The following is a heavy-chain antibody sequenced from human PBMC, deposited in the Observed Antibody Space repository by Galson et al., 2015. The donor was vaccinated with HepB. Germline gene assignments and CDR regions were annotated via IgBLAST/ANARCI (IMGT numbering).Heavy chain of an antibody. CDR1: GFTFSSYA. D-gene: IGHD6-19*01. J-gene: IGHJ4*02. Sequence: SLRLSCAASGFTFSSYAMHWVRQAPGKGLEYVSAISSNGGSTYYADSVKGRFTISRDNSKNTLYLQMSSLRAEDTAVYYCVKSEGGRIAVAGTSDYWGQGTLVTVSS. CDR3: VKSEGGRIAVAGTSDY. CDR2: ISSNGGST. V-gene: IGHV3-64D*06.